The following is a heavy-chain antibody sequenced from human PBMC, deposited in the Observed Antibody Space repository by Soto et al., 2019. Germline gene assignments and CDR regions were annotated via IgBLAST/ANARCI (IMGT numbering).Heavy chain of an antibody. J-gene: IGHJ4*02. CDR2: INPNSGGT. CDR3: ARDLARDIVVVVAATFDY. CDR1: GYTFTGYY. V-gene: IGHV1-2*02. Sequence: QVQLVQSGAEVKKPGASVKVSCKASGYTFTGYYMHWVRQSPGQGIEWMGWINPNSGGTNYAQKFQGRVTMTRDTSISTAYMELSRLRSDDTAVYYCARDLARDIVVVVAATFDYWGQGTLVTVSS. D-gene: IGHD2-15*01.